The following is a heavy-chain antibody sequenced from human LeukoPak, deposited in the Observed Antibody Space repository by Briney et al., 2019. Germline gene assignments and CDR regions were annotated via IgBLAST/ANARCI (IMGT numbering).Heavy chain of an antibody. D-gene: IGHD3-10*01. Sequence: HTGGSLRLSCAASGFTFSSYAMSWVRQAPGKGLEWVSAISGSGGSTYYADSVKRRFTISRDNSKNTLYLQMNSLRAEDTAVYYCAKVKYYGSGSYFDAFDIWGQGTMVTVSS. V-gene: IGHV3-23*01. J-gene: IGHJ3*02. CDR1: GFTFSSYA. CDR3: AKVKYYGSGSYFDAFDI. CDR2: ISGSGGST.